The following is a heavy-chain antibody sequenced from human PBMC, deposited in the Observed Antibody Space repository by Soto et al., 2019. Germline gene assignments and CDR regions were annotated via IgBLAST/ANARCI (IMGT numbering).Heavy chain of an antibody. V-gene: IGHV1-69*04. D-gene: IGHD3-10*01. Sequence: GASVKVSCKASGGTFSSYTISWVRQAPGQGLEWMGRIIPILGIANYAQKFQGRVTITADKSTSTAYMELSSLRSEDTAVYYCARDREVYYGSGSYYNVSRRTYYYYYMDVWGKGTTVTVSS. J-gene: IGHJ6*03. CDR2: IIPILGIA. CDR1: GGTFSSYT. CDR3: ARDREVYYGSGSYYNVSRRTYYYYYMDV.